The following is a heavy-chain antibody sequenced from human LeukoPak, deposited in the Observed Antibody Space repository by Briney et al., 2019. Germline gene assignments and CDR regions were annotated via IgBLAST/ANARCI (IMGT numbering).Heavy chain of an antibody. CDR3: ARDQLWFGELLFDY. J-gene: IGHJ4*02. V-gene: IGHV4-39*02. CDR2: IYYSGST. CDR1: GGSISSSSYF. D-gene: IGHD3-10*01. Sequence: PSETLSLTCSVSGGSISSSSYFWGWIRQPPGKGLECIGSIYYSGSTYYNPSLKSRVTISVDTSKNHFSLKLSSVTAADTAVYYCARDQLWFGELLFDYWGQGTLVTVSS.